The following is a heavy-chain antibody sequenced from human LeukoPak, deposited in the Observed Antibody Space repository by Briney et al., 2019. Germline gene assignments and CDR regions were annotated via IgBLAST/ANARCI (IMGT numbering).Heavy chain of an antibody. Sequence: ASVKVSCKASGYTFTSYGISWVRQAPGQGLEWMGWISAYNGNTNYAQKLQGRVTMTTDTSTSTAYMELRSLRSDDTAVYYCARDRKNWNYGIAFMITFGGVIADSYFDYWGQGTLVTVSS. V-gene: IGHV1-18*01. CDR2: ISAYNGNT. CDR3: ARDRKNWNYGIAFMITFGGVIADSYFDY. CDR1: GYTFTSYG. D-gene: IGHD3-16*02. J-gene: IGHJ4*02.